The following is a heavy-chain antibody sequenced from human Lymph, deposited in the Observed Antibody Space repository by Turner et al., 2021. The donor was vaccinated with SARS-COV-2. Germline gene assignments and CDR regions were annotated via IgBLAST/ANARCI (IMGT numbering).Heavy chain of an antibody. V-gene: IGHV3-21*01. J-gene: IGHJ4*02. CDR3: ARGPPDFPYYFDY. CDR2: ITFTSSYK. CDR1: GFTFSSYS. Sequence: EVQLVESGGGLVKPGGSLILSCAASGFTFSSYSMNWVRQAPGKGLEWVSSITFTSSYKYYADSVKGRFTISRDNAKNSLYLQMNSLRAEDTAVYYCARGPPDFPYYFDYWGQGTLVTVSS. D-gene: IGHD2-21*02.